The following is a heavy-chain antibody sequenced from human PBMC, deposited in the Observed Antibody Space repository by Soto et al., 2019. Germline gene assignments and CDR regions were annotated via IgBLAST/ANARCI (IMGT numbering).Heavy chain of an antibody. V-gene: IGHV4-31*03. D-gene: IGHD6-6*01. Sequence: PSETLSLTCTVSGGSISSGGYYWSWIRQHPGKGLEWIGYIYYSGSTYYNPSLKSRVTISVDTSKNQFSLKLSSVTAADTAVYYCARGAEYSSSYYYYGMDVWGQGTTVTVSS. J-gene: IGHJ6*02. CDR1: GGSISSGGYY. CDR2: IYYSGST. CDR3: ARGAEYSSSYYYYGMDV.